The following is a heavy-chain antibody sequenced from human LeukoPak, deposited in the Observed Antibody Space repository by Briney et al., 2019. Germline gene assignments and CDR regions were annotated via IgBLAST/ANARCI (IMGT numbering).Heavy chain of an antibody. Sequence: GASVKGSCKASGSTFTRYYIHWVRQAPGQGLDWMGMINPSSGSTRFAQMFQDRVTMTRDTSTSAVYMVLSSLTSEDTAMYYCARTYSSSWSYCDSWGQGTLVTVSS. CDR3: ARTYSSSWSYCDS. V-gene: IGHV1-46*01. J-gene: IGHJ4*02. CDR2: INPSSGST. D-gene: IGHD6-13*01. CDR1: GSTFTRYY.